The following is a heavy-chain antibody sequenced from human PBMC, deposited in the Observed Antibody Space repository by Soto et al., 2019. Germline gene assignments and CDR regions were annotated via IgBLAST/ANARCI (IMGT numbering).Heavy chain of an antibody. CDR1: GFTFSSYW. J-gene: IGHJ6*03. CDR3: ARGAGGYYYMDV. CDR2: LYIDGSRT. V-gene: IGHV3-74*01. Sequence: GGSLRLSCAASGFTFSSYWMHWVRQVPGKGLVWVSRLYIDGSRTSYADSVKGRFTISRDNAKNTLYLQMNSLRAEDTAVYYCARGAGGYYYMDVRGKGTTVTVSS. D-gene: IGHD3-10*01.